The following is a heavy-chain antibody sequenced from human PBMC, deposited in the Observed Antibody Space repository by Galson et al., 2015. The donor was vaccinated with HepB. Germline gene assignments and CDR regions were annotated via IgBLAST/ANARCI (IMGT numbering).Heavy chain of an antibody. D-gene: IGHD3-10*02. CDR1: GFTVSTNY. CDR2: IYSGGST. J-gene: IGHJ4*02. V-gene: IGHV3-66*01. Sequence: SLRLSCAASGFTVSTNYMSWVRQAPGKGLEWVSVIYSGGSTFYADSVKGRFTISRDNSKNTLYLQMNSLRAEDTAVYYCARAQITMLFDYWGQGTLVTVSS. CDR3: ARAQITMLFDY.